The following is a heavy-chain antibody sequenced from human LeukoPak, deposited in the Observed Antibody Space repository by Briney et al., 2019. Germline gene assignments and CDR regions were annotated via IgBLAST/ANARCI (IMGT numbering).Heavy chain of an antibody. D-gene: IGHD3-16*01. V-gene: IGHV3-23*01. J-gene: IGHJ4*02. Sequence: PGGSLRLSCAASGFTFPNYDMSWVRQAPGKGLEWVSTISDSGYDTSYADSVKGRFTISRDNSKNTLYLQMSSLRAEDTALYYCATGEYYFDFWGQGTLVTVSS. CDR2: ISDSGYDT. CDR3: ATGEYYFDF. CDR1: GFTFPNYD.